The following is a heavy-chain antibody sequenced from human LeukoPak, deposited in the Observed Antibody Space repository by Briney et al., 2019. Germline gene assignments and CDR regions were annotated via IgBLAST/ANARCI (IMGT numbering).Heavy chain of an antibody. Sequence: GASVKVSCKASGGTFSNYAISWVRQAPGQGLEWMGGIIPILDTTNLAQKFQGRVTITADKSTSTAYMELSSLRSEDTAVYYCARWRHTLARRWFDPWGQGTLVTVSS. J-gene: IGHJ5*02. CDR3: ARWRHTLARRWFDP. CDR2: IIPILDTT. D-gene: IGHD2-2*02. CDR1: GGTFSNYA. V-gene: IGHV1-69*06.